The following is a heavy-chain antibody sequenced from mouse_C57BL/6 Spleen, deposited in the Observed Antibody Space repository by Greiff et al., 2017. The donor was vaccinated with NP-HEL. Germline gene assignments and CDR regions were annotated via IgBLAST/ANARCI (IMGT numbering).Heavy chain of an antibody. CDR1: GFSLTSYG. V-gene: IGHV2-2*01. D-gene: IGHD1-1*01. Sequence: VKVEESGPGLVQPSQSLSITCTVSGFSLTSYGVHWVRQSPGKGLEWLGVIWSGGSTDYNAAFISRLSISKDNSKSQVFFKMNSLQADDTAIYYCARPPVTTVVEEGYFDVWGTGTTVTVSS. CDR2: IWSGGST. CDR3: ARPPVTTVVEEGYFDV. J-gene: IGHJ1*03.